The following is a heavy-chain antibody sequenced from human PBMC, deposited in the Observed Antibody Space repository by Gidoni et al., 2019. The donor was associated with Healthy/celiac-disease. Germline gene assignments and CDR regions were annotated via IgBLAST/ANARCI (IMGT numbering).Heavy chain of an antibody. CDR1: GFTFSSYS. D-gene: IGHD1-26*01. CDR3: ARGPSGHKIVGAVDY. CDR2: ISSSSSYI. V-gene: IGHV3-21*01. Sequence: EVQLVEPGGGLVKPGGSLRLSCAASGFTFSSYSMNWVRQAPGKGLEWVSSISSSSSYIYYADSVKGRFTISRDNAKNSLYLQMNSLRAEDTAVYYCARGPSGHKIVGAVDYWGQGTLVTVSS. J-gene: IGHJ4*02.